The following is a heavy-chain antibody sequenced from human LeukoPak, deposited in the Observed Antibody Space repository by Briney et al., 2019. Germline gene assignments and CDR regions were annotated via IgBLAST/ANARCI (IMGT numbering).Heavy chain of an antibody. CDR3: AKETVVVPADDWFGP. D-gene: IGHD2-21*01. V-gene: IGHV4-59*01. J-gene: IGHJ5*02. CDR1: GGSLHGDY. Sequence: SETLSLTCTVSGGSLHGDYWSWIRQTPGKGLEWIGYIHYSGRTSYNPSLKSRVTIAADTSKNQFYLRLASVTAADTAVYYCAKETVVVPADDWFGPWGQGTLVTVSS. CDR2: IHYSGRT.